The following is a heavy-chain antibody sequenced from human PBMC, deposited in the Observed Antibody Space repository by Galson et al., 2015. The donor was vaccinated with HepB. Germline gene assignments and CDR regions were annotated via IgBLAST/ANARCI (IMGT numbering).Heavy chain of an antibody. J-gene: IGHJ2*01. CDR3: ARRAYSGYDSDWYFDL. Sequence: QSGAEVKKPGESLKISCKGSGYSFTSYWISWVRQMPGKGLEWMGVIYPGDSDTRYSPSFQGQVTISADKSISTAYLQWSSLKASDTAMYYCARRAYSGYDSDWYFDLWGRGTLVTVSS. CDR2: IYPGDSDT. V-gene: IGHV5-51*03. D-gene: IGHD5-12*01. CDR1: GYSFTSYW.